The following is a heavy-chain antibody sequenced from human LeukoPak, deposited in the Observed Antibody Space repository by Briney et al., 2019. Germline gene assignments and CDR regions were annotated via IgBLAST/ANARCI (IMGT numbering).Heavy chain of an antibody. V-gene: IGHV1-2*02. J-gene: IGHJ4*02. CDR1: GYTFTSYY. Sequence: ASVKVSCKASGYTFTSYYMHWVRQAPGQGLEWMGWINPNSGGTNYAQKFQGRVTMTRDTSISTAYMELSRLRSDDTAVYYCARDRLRYSYGALSYWGQGTLVTVSS. D-gene: IGHD5-18*01. CDR3: ARDRLRYSYGALSY. CDR2: INPNSGGT.